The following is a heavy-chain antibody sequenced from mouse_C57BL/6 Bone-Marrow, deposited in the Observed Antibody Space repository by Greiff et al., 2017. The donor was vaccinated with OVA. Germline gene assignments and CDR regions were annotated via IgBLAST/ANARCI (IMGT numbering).Heavy chain of an antibody. J-gene: IGHJ1*03. D-gene: IGHD1-1*01. CDR2: INPNNGGT. CDR1: GYTFTDYY. V-gene: IGHV1-26*01. Sequence: VQLQQSGPELVKPGASVKISCKASGYTFTDYYMNWVKPSHGKSLEWIGDINPNNGGTSYNQKFKGKATLTVDKSSSTAYMELRSLTSEDSAVYYCARPLDYYGSSYWYFDVWGTGTTVTVSS. CDR3: ARPLDYYGSSYWYFDV.